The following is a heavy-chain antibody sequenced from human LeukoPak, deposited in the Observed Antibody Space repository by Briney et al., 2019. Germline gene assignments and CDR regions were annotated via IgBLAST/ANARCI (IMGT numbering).Heavy chain of an antibody. J-gene: IGHJ5*02. V-gene: IGHV1-69*05. CDR2: IIPIFGTA. CDR1: GGTFSSYA. Sequence: GASVKVSCKASGGTFSSYAISWVRQAPGQGLEWMGGIIPIFGTANYAQKFQGRVTITTDESTSTAYMELSSLRSEDTAVYYCARLQGELRFLEFAASGWFDPWGQGTLVTVSS. D-gene: IGHD3-3*01. CDR3: ARLQGELRFLEFAASGWFDP.